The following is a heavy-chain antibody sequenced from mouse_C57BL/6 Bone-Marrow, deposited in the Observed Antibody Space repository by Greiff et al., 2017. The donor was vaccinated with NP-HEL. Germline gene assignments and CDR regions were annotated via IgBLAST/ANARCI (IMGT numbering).Heavy chain of an antibody. Sequence: DVMLVESGGGLVKPGGSLKLSCAASGFTFSSYAMSWVRQTPEKRLEWVATISDGGSYTYYPDNVKGRFTISRDNAKNNLYLQMSHLKSEDTAMYYCARDRDGSSYVYAMDYWGQGTSVTVSS. CDR3: ARDRDGSSYVYAMDY. J-gene: IGHJ4*01. V-gene: IGHV5-4*01. CDR1: GFTFSSYA. CDR2: ISDGGSYT. D-gene: IGHD1-1*01.